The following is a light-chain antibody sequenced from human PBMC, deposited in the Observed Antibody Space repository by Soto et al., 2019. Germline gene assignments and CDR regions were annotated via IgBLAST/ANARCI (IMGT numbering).Light chain of an antibody. CDR3: SSYTSSTSFY. J-gene: IGLJ1*01. CDR2: DVT. Sequence: QSALTQPASVSGSPGQSITISCTGTSSAVGGYNYVSWYQQHPGKAPKLMIYDVTNRPSGVSNRFSGSKSGNTASLTISGLQAEDEADYYCSSYTSSTSFYFGTGTKVTV. CDR1: SSAVGGYNY. V-gene: IGLV2-14*01.